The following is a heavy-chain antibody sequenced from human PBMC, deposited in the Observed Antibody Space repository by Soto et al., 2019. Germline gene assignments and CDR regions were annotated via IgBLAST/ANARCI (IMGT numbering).Heavy chain of an antibody. CDR1: GGSMSRYS. CDR3: ASQEYISSSGVRDFYYMDV. Sequence: PSETLSLTCTISGGSMSRYSCHWLRQPPGKGLEWIGYMYNDGATDYNPSLKSRISMSLDTSTNQFSLKLSSVTAADTAVYYCASQEYISSSGVRDFYYMDVWGIGTTVTVSS. D-gene: IGHD6-6*01. V-gene: IGHV4-59*12. J-gene: IGHJ6*03. CDR2: MYNDGAT.